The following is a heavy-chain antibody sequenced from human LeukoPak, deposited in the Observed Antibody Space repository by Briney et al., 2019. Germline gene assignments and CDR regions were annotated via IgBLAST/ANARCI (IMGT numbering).Heavy chain of an antibody. CDR2: ISPNSGGT. Sequence: ASVKVSCKASGYTFTGYYIHWVRQAPGQGLEWMGWISPNSGGTNYAQKFQGRVTMTRDTSISTAYMELSRLRSDDTAVYYCARTYYDIFTGYGYWGQGTLVTVSS. CDR3: ARTYYDIFTGYGY. J-gene: IGHJ4*02. V-gene: IGHV1-2*02. D-gene: IGHD3-9*01. CDR1: GYTFTGYY.